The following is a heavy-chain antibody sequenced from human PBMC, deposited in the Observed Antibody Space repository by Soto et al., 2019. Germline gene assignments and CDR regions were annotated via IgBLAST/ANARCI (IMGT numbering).Heavy chain of an antibody. CDR3: AREGSFANFQH. CDR1: GFTLSTYR. Sequence: EVQLVESGGGLVQPGGSLRLSCAASGFTLSTYRMNWVRQAPGKGLEWVANIKQDGSEKNYVDSVKGRFTISRDNAKNSLYLQMNSLRVEDTAVYYCAREGSFANFQHWGQGTLVTVSS. CDR2: IKQDGSEK. J-gene: IGHJ1*01. V-gene: IGHV3-7*04.